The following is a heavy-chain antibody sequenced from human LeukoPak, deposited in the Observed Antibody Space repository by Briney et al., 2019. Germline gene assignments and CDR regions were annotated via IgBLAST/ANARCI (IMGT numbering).Heavy chain of an antibody. CDR2: INTNTGNP. J-gene: IGHJ5*02. V-gene: IGHV7-4-1*02. Sequence: ASVKVSCKASGYTFTSYAMNWVRQAPGQGLEWMGWINTNTGNPTYAQGFTGRFVFSLDTSVSTAYLQISSLKAEDTAVYYCARMTIAAAGTRRPLNWFDPWGQGTLVTVSS. CDR1: GYTFTSYA. CDR3: ARMTIAAAGTRRPLNWFDP. D-gene: IGHD6-13*01.